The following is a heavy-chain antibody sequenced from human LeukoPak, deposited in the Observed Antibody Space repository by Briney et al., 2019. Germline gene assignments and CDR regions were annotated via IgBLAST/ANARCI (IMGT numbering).Heavy chain of an antibody. V-gene: IGHV4-31*03. CDR2: IYHSGST. CDR3: AREGQGYSGYRYYFDY. Sequence: SQTLSLTCTVSGGSISSGGYYWSWIRQHPGKGLEWIGYIYHSGSTYYNPSLKSRVTISVDTSKNQFSLKLSSVTAADTAVYYCAREGQGYSGYRYYFDYWGQGTLVTVSS. CDR1: GGSISSGGYY. J-gene: IGHJ4*02. D-gene: IGHD5-12*01.